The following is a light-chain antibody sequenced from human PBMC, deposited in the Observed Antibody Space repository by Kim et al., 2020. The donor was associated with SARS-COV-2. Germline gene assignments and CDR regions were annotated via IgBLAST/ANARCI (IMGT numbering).Light chain of an antibody. CDR1: QDISNY. CDR3: QKCASAPWT. Sequence: VSVGDRATITCRASQDISNYLAWFQLKPGKAPKFLIYAASALQPGVPSRFSGSGSGTDFTLTVTSLQPEDVATYYCQKCASAPWTFGQGTKVDIK. CDR2: AAS. V-gene: IGKV1-27*01. J-gene: IGKJ1*01.